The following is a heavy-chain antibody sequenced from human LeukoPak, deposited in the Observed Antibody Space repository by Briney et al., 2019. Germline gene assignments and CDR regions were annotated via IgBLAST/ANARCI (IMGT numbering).Heavy chain of an antibody. CDR3: ARDRGTDTSGYYYFY. CDR1: GGSISSYY. CDR2: IYYSGST. J-gene: IGHJ4*02. Sequence: SETLSLTCTVSGGSISSYYWSWIRQPPGKGLEWIGYIYYSGSTNYNPSLKGRVTISGDTSKNQFSLKLSSVTAADTAVYYCARDRGTDTSGYYYFYWGQGTLVTVSS. V-gene: IGHV4-59*01. D-gene: IGHD3-22*01.